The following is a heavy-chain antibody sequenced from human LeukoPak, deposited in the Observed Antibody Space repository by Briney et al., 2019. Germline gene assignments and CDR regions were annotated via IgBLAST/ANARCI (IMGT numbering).Heavy chain of an antibody. J-gene: IGHJ4*02. CDR3: ARGVTVTTPPDY. D-gene: IGHD4-17*01. Sequence: PGGSLRLSCVGSGFTFRSHAMSWVRQAPEKGLEFVSGIYGNGGTTYYADSVKGRFTISRDNSKNTLYLQMNSLRAEDTAVYYCARGVTVTTPPDYWGQGTLVTVSS. CDR1: GFTFRSHA. V-gene: IGHV3-23*01. CDR2: IYGNGGTT.